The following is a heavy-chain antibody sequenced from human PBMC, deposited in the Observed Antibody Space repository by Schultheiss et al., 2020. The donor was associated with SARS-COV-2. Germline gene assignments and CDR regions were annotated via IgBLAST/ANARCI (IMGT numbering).Heavy chain of an antibody. J-gene: IGHJ5*02. CDR2: MNPNSGGT. CDR3: AREGGRTEYWFDP. D-gene: IGHD1-1*01. CDR1: GYTFTSYD. Sequence: ASVKVSCKASGYTFTSYDINWVRQATGQGLEWMGWMNPNSGGTNYAQKFQGRVTMTTDTSTSTAYMELRSLRSDDTAVYYCAREGGRTEYWFDPWGQGTLVTVSS. V-gene: IGHV1-8*01.